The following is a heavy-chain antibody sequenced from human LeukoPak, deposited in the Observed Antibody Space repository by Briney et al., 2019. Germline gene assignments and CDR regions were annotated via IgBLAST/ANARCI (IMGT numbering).Heavy chain of an antibody. D-gene: IGHD1-26*01. CDR3: AKFVGANDAFDI. J-gene: IGHJ3*02. V-gene: IGHV3-30*02. Sequence: GGSLRLSCAASGFTFSSYGMHWVRQAPGKGLEWVAFIRHDGSNKYYADSVKGRFTISRDNSKNTLYLQMNSLRAKDTAVYYCAKFVGANDAFDIWGQGTMVTVSS. CDR1: GFTFSSYG. CDR2: IRHDGSNK.